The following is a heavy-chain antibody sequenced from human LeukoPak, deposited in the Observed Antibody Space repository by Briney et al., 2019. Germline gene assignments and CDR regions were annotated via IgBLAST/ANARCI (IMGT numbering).Heavy chain of an antibody. CDR1: GFTFSAYA. J-gene: IGHJ4*02. D-gene: IGHD6-13*01. CDR3: VKVDSSWYGLIDY. V-gene: IGHV3-23*01. CDR2: ISGSGGET. Sequence: GGSLRLSCAASGFTFSAYAMTWVRQGPGKGLEWVAAISGSGGETFYLDSVKGRFTISRDNSRNTLLLQMNSLTSEDTAIYYCVKVDSSWYGLIDYWGQGVLVTVSS.